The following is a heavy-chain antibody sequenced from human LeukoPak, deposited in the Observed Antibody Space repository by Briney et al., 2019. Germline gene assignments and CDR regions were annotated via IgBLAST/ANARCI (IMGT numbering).Heavy chain of an antibody. CDR2: INPNSGGT. CDR1: GYTFTGYY. J-gene: IGHJ5*02. Sequence: ASVKVSCKASGYTFTGYYMHWVRQAPGQGPEWMGWINPNSGGTNYAQKFQGRVTMTRDTSISTAYMELSRLRSDDTAVYYCARETIEPRVAFDPWGQGTLVTVSS. V-gene: IGHV1-2*02. CDR3: ARETIEPRVAFDP.